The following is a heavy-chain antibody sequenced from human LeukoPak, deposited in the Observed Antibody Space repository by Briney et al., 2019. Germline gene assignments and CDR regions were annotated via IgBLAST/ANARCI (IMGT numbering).Heavy chain of an antibody. CDR3: TRPHDY. V-gene: IGHV3-49*04. CDR1: RFTFGDYT. Sequence: HSGGSLRLSCTASRFTFGDYTMSWVRQAPGKGQEWVGFIRSKAYGGTTEYAASVKGRFTISRDDSKSIAYLQMNSLKSEDTAVYYCTRPHDYWGQGTLVTVSS. J-gene: IGHJ4*02. CDR2: IRSKAYGGTT.